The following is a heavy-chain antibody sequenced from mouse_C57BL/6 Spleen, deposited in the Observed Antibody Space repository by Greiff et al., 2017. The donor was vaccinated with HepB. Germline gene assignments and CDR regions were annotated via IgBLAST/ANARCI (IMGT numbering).Heavy chain of an antibody. CDR2: ISSGGSYT. Sequence: EVKLVESGGDLVKPGGSLKLSCAASGFTFSSYGMSWVRQTPDKRLEWVATISSGGSYTYYPDSVKGRFTISRDNAKNTLYLQMSSLKSEDTAMYYCARHITATGYFDYWGQGTTLTVSS. CDR3: ARHITATGYFDY. D-gene: IGHD1-3*01. J-gene: IGHJ2*01. V-gene: IGHV5-6*01. CDR1: GFTFSSYG.